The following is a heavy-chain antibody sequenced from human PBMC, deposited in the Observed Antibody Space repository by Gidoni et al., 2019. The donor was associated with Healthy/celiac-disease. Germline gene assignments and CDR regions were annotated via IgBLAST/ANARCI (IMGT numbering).Heavy chain of an antibody. J-gene: IGHJ6*02. D-gene: IGHD3-16*01. CDR1: GGSISSHY. Sequence: QVQLQESGPGLVKPSETLSLTCTVSGGSISSHYWSWIRQPPGKGLEWIGYIYYSGSTNYNPSLKGRVTISVDTSKNQFSLKLSSVTAADTAVYYCARRGEGYGDYGGMDVWGQGTTVTVSS. CDR2: IYYSGST. CDR3: ARRGEGYGDYGGMDV. V-gene: IGHV4-59*08.